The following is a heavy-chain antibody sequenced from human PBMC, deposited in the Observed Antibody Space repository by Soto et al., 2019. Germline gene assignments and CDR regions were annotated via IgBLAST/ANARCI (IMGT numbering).Heavy chain of an antibody. V-gene: IGHV3-13*01. D-gene: IGHD2-21*02. CDR3: ARTQMVTAHNAFDI. Sequence: EVQLVESGGGLVQPGGSLRLSCAASGFTFSSYDMHWVRQATGKGLEWVSAIGTAGDTYYPGSVKGRFTISRENAKNSLDLQMNSLRAEDTAVYYCARTQMVTAHNAFDIWGQGTMVTVSS. CDR1: GFTFSSYD. CDR2: IGTAGDT. J-gene: IGHJ3*02.